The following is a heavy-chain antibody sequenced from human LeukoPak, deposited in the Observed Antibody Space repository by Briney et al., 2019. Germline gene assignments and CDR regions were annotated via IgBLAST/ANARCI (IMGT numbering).Heavy chain of an antibody. CDR1: GGSISSADYY. D-gene: IGHD6-19*01. CDR3: ARGWSSDKFDY. J-gene: IGHJ4*02. V-gene: IGHV4-30-2*01. CDR2: ISHTGGT. Sequence: SETLSLTCTVSGGSISSADYYWTWIRQPPGKGLEWIGYISHTGGTYYNSSLLSRVTISVDRSKNQFFLTLGSVAAADTAVYFCARGWSSDKFDYWGQGTLVTVSS.